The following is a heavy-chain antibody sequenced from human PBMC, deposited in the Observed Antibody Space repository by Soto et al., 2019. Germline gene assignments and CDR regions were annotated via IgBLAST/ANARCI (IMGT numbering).Heavy chain of an antibody. D-gene: IGHD5-12*01. J-gene: IGHJ4*02. CDR1: GGTFSNYA. V-gene: IGHV1-69*13. CDR2: IIPIFGTG. CDR3: ARPVEMATISRSYLFY. Sequence: SVKVSCKASGGTFSNYAINWVRQAPGQGLEWMGGIIPIFGTGNYAQKFQGRVTITADESTSTAYLDLSGLRPEDTAVYYCARPVEMATISRSYLFYWGQGTLVTVSS.